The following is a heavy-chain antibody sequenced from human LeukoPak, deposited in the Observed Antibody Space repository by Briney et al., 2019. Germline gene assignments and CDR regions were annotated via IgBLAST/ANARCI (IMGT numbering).Heavy chain of an antibody. J-gene: IGHJ6*03. CDR2: VTSSTTST. Sequence: PGGSLRLSCTASDFSISHYARSSVRPAPGKGLEWVSAVTSSTTSTYYASSVRGRFTISRDNSMYTLYLQMKSLRADDTAVYYCSKAPLGACAGAVCYYLDVWGRGTTVIVS. V-gene: IGHV3-23*01. CDR3: SKAPLGACAGAVCYYLDV. CDR1: DFSISHYA. D-gene: IGHD2-8*02.